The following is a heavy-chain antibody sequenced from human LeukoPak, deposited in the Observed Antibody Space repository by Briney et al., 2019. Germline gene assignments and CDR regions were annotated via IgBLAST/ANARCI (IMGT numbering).Heavy chain of an antibody. Sequence: PGGSLRLSCAASGFTFRNSWMSWVRQPPGKGLEWVANINQDGSEKYYVDSVKGRFTISRDNGKNSLYLQMNSLRVEDTALYYCVTESHYWGQGTLVTVSS. V-gene: IGHV3-7*01. J-gene: IGHJ4*02. CDR2: INQDGSEK. CDR1: GFTFRNSW. CDR3: VTESHY.